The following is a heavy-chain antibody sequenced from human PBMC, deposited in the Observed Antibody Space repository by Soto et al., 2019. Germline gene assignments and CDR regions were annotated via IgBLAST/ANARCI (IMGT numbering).Heavy chain of an antibody. Sequence: SQTLSLTCAISGDSVSSNSAAWNWIRQSPSRGLEWLGRTYYRSKWYNDYAVSVKSRITINPDTSKNQFSLQLNSVTPEDTAVYYCARESLNDYGDYLVSNWFDPWDQGTLVTVSS. CDR3: ARESLNDYGDYLVSNWFDP. J-gene: IGHJ5*02. V-gene: IGHV6-1*01. CDR1: GDSVSSNSAA. CDR2: TYYRSKWYN. D-gene: IGHD4-17*01.